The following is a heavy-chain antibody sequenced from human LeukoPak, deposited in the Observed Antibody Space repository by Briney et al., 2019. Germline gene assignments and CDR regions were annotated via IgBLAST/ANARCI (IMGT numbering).Heavy chain of an antibody. J-gene: IGHJ4*02. CDR1: GFTFSSYS. CDR2: ISSSSSYI. V-gene: IGHV3-21*04. CDR3: ARDRDDETIFGAPAFDY. Sequence: GGSLRLSCAAPGFTFSSYSMNWVRQAPGKGLEWVSSISSSSSYIYYADSVKGRFTISRDNSKNTLYLQMNSLRAEDTAVYYCARDRDDETIFGAPAFDYWGQGTLVTVSS. D-gene: IGHD3-3*01.